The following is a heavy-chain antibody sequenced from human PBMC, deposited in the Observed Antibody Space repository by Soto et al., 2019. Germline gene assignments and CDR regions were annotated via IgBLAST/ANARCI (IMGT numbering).Heavy chain of an antibody. CDR3: AREPIMHYYDSSGYYWLSGGWFDP. D-gene: IGHD3-22*01. J-gene: IGHJ5*02. Sequence: PSETLSLTCTVSGGSISSGDYYWSWIRQPPGKGLEWIGYIYYSGSTYYNPSLKSRVTISVDTSKNQFSLKLSSVTAADTAVYYCAREPIMHYYDSSGYYWLSGGWFDPWGQGTLVTVSS. CDR2: IYYSGST. V-gene: IGHV4-30-4*01. CDR1: GGSISSGDYY.